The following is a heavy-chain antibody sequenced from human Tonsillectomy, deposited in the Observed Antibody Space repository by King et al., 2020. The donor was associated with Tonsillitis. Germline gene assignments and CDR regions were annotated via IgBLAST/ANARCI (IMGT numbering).Heavy chain of an antibody. CDR2: IYYSGST. Sequence: QLQESVPVLVKPSETLSLTCTVSGGSISSSYYYWGWIRQPPGKGLEWIGTIYYSGSTYYNPSLKSRVTISVDTSRNQFSLNLNSVTAAATAVYYCARHVDSGTYYFDSWGQGTLVTVSS. J-gene: IGHJ4*02. CDR1: GGSISSSYYY. D-gene: IGHD1-26*01. CDR3: ARHVDSGTYYFDS. V-gene: IGHV4-39*01.